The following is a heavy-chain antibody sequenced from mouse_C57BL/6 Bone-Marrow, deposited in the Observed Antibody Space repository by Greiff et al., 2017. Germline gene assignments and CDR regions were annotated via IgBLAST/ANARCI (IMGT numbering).Heavy chain of an antibody. CDR1: GYTFTSYW. Sequence: VQLQQPGAELVKPGASVKLSCKASGYTFTSYWMNWVKQRPGRGLEWIGRIDPNSGGTKYNEKFKSKATLTVDKPSSTAYMQLSSLTSEDSAVLYCARAHTTTVVAREVLYAMDYWGKGTSVTVSS. CDR2: IDPNSGGT. V-gene: IGHV1-72*01. D-gene: IGHD1-1*01. CDR3: ARAHTTTVVAREVLYAMDY. J-gene: IGHJ4*01.